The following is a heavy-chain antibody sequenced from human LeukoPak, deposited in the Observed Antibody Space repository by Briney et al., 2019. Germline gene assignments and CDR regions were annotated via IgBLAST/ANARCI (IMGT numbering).Heavy chain of an antibody. CDR2: IIPILGIA. V-gene: IGHV1-69*04. Sequence: SVKVSCKASGGTFSSYAISWMRQAPGQGLEWMGRIIPILGIANYAQKFQGRVTITADKSTSTAYMELSSQRSEDTAVYYCARSVAGTDSLFDYWGQGTLVTVSS. D-gene: IGHD6-19*01. J-gene: IGHJ4*02. CDR1: GGTFSSYA. CDR3: ARSVAGTDSLFDY.